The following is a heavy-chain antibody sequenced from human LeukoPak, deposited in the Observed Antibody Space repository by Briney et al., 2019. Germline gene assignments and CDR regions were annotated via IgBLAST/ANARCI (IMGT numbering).Heavy chain of an antibody. CDR2: ISSSSSYI. J-gene: IGHJ4*02. CDR3: ARDRYYYDSSGYYSVCDY. D-gene: IGHD3-22*01. CDR1: GFTFSSYS. V-gene: IGHV3-21*01. Sequence: GGSLRLSCAASGFTFSSYSMNWVRQAPGKELEWVSSISSSSSYIYYADSVKGRFTISRDNAKNSLYLQMNSLRAEDTAVYYCARDRYYYDSSGYYSVCDYWGQGTLVTVSS.